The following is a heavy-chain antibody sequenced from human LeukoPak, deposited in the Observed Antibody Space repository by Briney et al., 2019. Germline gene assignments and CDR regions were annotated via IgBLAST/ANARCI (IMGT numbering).Heavy chain of an antibody. CDR1: GGSISSGGYS. CDR3: ARGYYYDSSGYWFDP. D-gene: IGHD3-22*01. V-gene: IGHV4-30-2*01. J-gene: IGHJ5*02. CDR2: IYHSGST. Sequence: TLSLTCAVSGGSISSGGYSWSWIRQPPGKGLEWIGYIYHSGSTYYNPSLKSRVTISVDRSKNQFSLKLSSVTAADTAVYYCARGYYYDSSGYWFDPWGQGTLVTVSS.